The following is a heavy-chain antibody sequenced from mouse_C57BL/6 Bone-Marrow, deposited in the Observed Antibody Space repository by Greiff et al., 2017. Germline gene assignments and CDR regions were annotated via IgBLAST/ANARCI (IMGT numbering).Heavy chain of an antibody. CDR1: GFNIKDDY. J-gene: IGHJ4*01. CDR3: TTGGMDY. CDR2: IDPENGDT. V-gene: IGHV14-4*01. Sequence: VQLQQSGAELVRPGASVKLSCTASGFNIKDDYMHWVKQRPEQGLEWIGWIDPENGDTEYASKFQGKATITADTSSNTAYLQLNSLTSEDTAVYYCTTGGMDYWGQGTSVTVSS.